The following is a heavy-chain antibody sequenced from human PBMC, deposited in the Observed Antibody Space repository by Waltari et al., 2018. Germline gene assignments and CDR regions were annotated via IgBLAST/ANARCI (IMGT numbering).Heavy chain of an antibody. CDR3: AKDKGGGRRGDAFDI. CDR2: ISWNSGSI. CDR1: GFTFDDYA. Sequence: EVQLVESGGGLVQPGRSLRLSCAASGFTFDDYAMHWVRQAPGKGLEGVSGISWNSGSIGYADSVKGRFTISRDNAKNSLYLQMNSLRAEDTALYYCAKDKGGGRRGDAFDIWGQGTMVIVSS. J-gene: IGHJ3*02. V-gene: IGHV3-9*01. D-gene: IGHD2-15*01.